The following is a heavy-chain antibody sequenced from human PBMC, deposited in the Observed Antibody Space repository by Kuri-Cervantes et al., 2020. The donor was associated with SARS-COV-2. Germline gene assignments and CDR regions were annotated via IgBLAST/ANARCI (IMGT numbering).Heavy chain of an antibody. CDR1: GGSISSGSYY. V-gene: IGHV4-61*10. CDR2: IDCSGGT. J-gene: IGHJ6*03. Sequence: SETLSPTSPVAGGSISSGSYYWSGIRQPAGKGLEWIGYIDCSGGTNYNPSPKSRVTLSVETSKNQFSLTLSSVTASDTAVYYCARDFRNTVVTPNYYYYYYMDVWGKGTTVTVSS. D-gene: IGHD4-23*01. CDR3: ARDFRNTVVTPNYYYYYYMDV.